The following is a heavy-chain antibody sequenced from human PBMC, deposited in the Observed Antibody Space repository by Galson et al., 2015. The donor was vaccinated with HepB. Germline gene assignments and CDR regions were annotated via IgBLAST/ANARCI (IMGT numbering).Heavy chain of an antibody. CDR1: GGTFSSYA. D-gene: IGHD5-18*01. CDR3: ARARRYSYGCIDY. CDR2: IIPILGTA. V-gene: IGHV1-69*13. Sequence: SVKVSCKASGGTFSSYAISWVRQAPGQGLEWMGGIIPILGTANYAQKFQGRVTITADESTSTAYMELSSLRSEDTAVYYCARARRYSYGCIDYWGQGTLVTVSS. J-gene: IGHJ4*02.